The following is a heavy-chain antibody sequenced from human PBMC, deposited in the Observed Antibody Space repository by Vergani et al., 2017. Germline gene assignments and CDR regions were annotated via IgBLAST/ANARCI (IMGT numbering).Heavy chain of an antibody. CDR2: IKQDGSEK. CDR1: GFTFSSYW. CDR3: ARAGNYDSIGYLDFDY. D-gene: IGHD3-22*01. Sequence: EVQLVESGGGLVQPGGSLRLSCAASGFTFSSYWMSWVRQAPGKGLEWVANIKQDGSEKYYVDSVKGRFTISRDNAKNSLYLQMNSLRAEDTAVYYCARAGNYDSIGYLDFDYWGQGTLVTVSS. J-gene: IGHJ4*02. V-gene: IGHV3-7*01.